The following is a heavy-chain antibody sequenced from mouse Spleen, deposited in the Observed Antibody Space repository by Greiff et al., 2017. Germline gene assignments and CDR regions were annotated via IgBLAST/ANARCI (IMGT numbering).Heavy chain of an antibody. J-gene: IGHJ4*01. CDR1: GYSITSGYY. D-gene: IGHD1-1*01. CDR3: ARGDTTVVARYYYAMDY. Sequence: VQLKESGPGLVKPSQSLSLTCSATGYSITSGYYWNWIRQFPGNKLEWMGYISYDGSNNYNPSLKNRISITRDTSKNQFFLKLNSVTTEDTATYYCARGDTTVVARYYYAMDYWGQGTSVTVSS. V-gene: IGHV3-6*01. CDR2: ISYDGSN.